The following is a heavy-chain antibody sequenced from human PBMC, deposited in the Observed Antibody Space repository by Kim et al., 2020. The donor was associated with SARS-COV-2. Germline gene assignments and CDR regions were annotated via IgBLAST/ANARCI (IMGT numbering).Heavy chain of an antibody. CDR2: ISSSSSTI. Sequence: GGSLRLSCAASGFTFSSYSMNWVRQAPGKGLQWVSYISSSSSTIYYADSVKGRFTISRDNAKNSLYLQMNSLRAEDTAVYYCARAGYDILTGYSYWYFDLWGRGTLVTVSS. CDR3: ARAGYDILTGYSYWYFDL. J-gene: IGHJ2*01. CDR1: GFTFSSYS. D-gene: IGHD3-9*01. V-gene: IGHV3-48*04.